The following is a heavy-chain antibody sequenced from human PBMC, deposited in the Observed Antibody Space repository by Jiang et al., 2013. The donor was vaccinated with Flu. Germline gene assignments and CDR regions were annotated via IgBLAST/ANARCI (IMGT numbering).Heavy chain of an antibody. D-gene: IGHD2-2*01. CDR2: ISAYNGNT. V-gene: IGHV1-18*01. CDR1: GYTFTSYG. J-gene: IGHJ6*04. CDR3: ARDLGPKVVPAAISRYYYGMGV. Sequence: GAEVKKPGASVKVSCKASGYTFTSYGISWVRQAPGQGLEWMGWISAYNGNTNYAQKLQGRVTMTTDTSTSTAYMELRSLRSDDTAVYYCARDLGPKVVPAAISRYYYGMGVWGKGTTVTVSS.